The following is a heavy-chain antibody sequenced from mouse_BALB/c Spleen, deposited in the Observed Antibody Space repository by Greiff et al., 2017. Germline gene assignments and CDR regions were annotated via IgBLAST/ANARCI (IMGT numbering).Heavy chain of an antibody. J-gene: IGHJ4*01. CDR1: GFSLTSYG. D-gene: IGHD1-1*01. V-gene: IGHV2-2*02. Sequence: VHLVESGPGLVQPSQSLSITCTVSGFSLTSYGVHWVRQSPGKGLEWLGVIWSGGSTDYNAAFISRLSISKDNSKSQVFFKMNSLQANDTAIYYCARKGTTVVAPYAMDYWGQGTSVTVSS. CDR2: IWSGGST. CDR3: ARKGTTVVAPYAMDY.